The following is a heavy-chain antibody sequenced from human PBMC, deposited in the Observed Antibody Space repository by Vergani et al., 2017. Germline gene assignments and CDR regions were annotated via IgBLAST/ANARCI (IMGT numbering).Heavy chain of an antibody. D-gene: IGHD3-22*01. CDR1: GFTFSIYA. V-gene: IGHV3-7*01. CDR2: IKQDGSEK. J-gene: IGHJ4*02. Sequence: VPLVESGGGLVQPGGSLRLSCAASGFTFSIYALSWVRQAPGKGLEWVANIKQDGSEKYYVDSVKGRFTISRDNAKNSLYLQMNSLRAEDTAVYYCARAGNYDSSGYLDFDYWGQGTLVTVSS. CDR3: ARAGNYDSSGYLDFDY.